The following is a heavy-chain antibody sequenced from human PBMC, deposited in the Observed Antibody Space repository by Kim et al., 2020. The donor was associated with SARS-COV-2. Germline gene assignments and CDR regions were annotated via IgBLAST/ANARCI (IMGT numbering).Heavy chain of an antibody. Sequence: GGSLRLSCSASGFTFGTYSMTWVRQTPGKGLEWVSSISSLGSDRSYSDSVKGRFTISRDNAKNSLFLQMNSLRVEDTAEYFCARDRKEGIYDYFYHDAWG. D-gene: IGHD3-16*01. CDR3: ARDRKEGIYDYFYHDA. J-gene: IGHJ5*01. CDR2: ISSLGSDR. CDR1: GFTFGTYS. V-gene: IGHV3-21*01.